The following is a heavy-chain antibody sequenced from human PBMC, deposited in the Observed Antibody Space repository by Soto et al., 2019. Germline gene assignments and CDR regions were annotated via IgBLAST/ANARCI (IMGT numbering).Heavy chain of an antibody. D-gene: IGHD2-2*03. V-gene: IGHV4-34*01. CDR1: GGSFSGYY. Sequence: HSETLALTCAVYGGSFSGYYWSWIRQPPGKGLEWIGEINHSGSTNYNPSLKSRVTISVDTSKNQFSLKLSSVTAADTAVYYCARLNGYCVSTNCHGYYGMDVWGQGTTVTVSS. CDR3: ARLNGYCVSTNCHGYYGMDV. J-gene: IGHJ6*02. CDR2: INHSGST.